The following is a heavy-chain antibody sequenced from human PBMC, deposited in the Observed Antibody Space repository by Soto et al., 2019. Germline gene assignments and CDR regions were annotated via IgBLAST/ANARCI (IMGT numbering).Heavy chain of an antibody. V-gene: IGHV4-39*01. D-gene: IGHD3-3*01. Sequence: SETLSLTCTVSGGSISSSSYYWGWIRQPPGKGLEWIGSIYYSGSTYYNPSLKSRVTISVDTSKNQFSLKLSSVTAADTAVYYCARHLFWSGYFLSYGWFDYWGQGTLVTVSS. J-gene: IGHJ4*02. CDR2: IYYSGST. CDR1: GGSISSSSYY. CDR3: ARHLFWSGYFLSYGWFDY.